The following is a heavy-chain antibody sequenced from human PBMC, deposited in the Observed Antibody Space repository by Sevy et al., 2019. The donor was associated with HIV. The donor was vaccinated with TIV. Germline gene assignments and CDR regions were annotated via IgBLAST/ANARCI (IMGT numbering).Heavy chain of an antibody. CDR2: ISGSGGSA. CDR3: AEGSDLNCDFWSAGDLNDY. Sequence: GGSLRLSCAASGFTFSTYAMSWVRQAPGKGLEWVSGISGSGGSAYYADSVKGRFTISRDNSKNTLYLQMNSLRAEDTAVYYCAEGSDLNCDFWSAGDLNDYWGQGTLVTVSS. D-gene: IGHD3-3*01. J-gene: IGHJ4*02. V-gene: IGHV3-23*01. CDR1: GFTFSTYA.